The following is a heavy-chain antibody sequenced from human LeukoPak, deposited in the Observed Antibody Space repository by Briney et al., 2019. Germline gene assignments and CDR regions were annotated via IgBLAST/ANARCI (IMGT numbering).Heavy chain of an antibody. J-gene: IGHJ4*02. V-gene: IGHV3-23*01. Sequence: GGSLRLSCAASGLTFSSNAIGWFGRAPGKGLEWVSAISGSGGSTYYADSVKGRFTISRDNSKNTLYLQMNSLRAKDTAVYYCATGIVVAHGDWGQGTLVTVSS. CDR3: ATGIVVAHGD. CDR1: GLTFSSNA. CDR2: ISGSGGST. D-gene: IGHD2-2*01.